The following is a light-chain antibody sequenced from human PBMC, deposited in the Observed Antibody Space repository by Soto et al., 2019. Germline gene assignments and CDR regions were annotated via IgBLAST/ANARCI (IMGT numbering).Light chain of an antibody. J-gene: IGKJ2*01. Sequence: DVQMTQSPSSLSASVGDRVTITCGASQNINIFLNWYQQKPGKAPTLMSKAASTLHSGVPSRFSGSGSGADFALTLSSLQPDDFATYYCQQGFATPHTFGQGTKLEIK. V-gene: IGKV1-39*01. CDR2: AAS. CDR3: QQGFATPHT. CDR1: QNINIF.